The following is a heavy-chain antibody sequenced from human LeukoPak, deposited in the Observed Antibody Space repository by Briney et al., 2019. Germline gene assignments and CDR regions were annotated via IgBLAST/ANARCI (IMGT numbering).Heavy chain of an antibody. Sequence: ASVKVSCKASGYTFTGYYMHWVRQAPGQGLEWMGWINPNSGGTNYAQKLQGRVTMTRDTSISTAYMELSRLRSDDTAVYYCASSGYSYEGEGGFDYWGQGTLVTVSS. D-gene: IGHD5-18*01. CDR1: GYTFTGYY. CDR2: INPNSGGT. V-gene: IGHV1-2*02. J-gene: IGHJ4*02. CDR3: ASSGYSYEGEGGFDY.